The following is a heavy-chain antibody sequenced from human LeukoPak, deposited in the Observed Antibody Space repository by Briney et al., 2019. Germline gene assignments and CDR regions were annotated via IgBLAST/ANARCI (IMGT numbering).Heavy chain of an antibody. CDR1: GYTFTSYD. CDR2: INPNSGNT. J-gene: IGHJ4*02. D-gene: IGHD1-20*01. CDR3: ARYNWNDGEDY. V-gene: IGHV1-8*01. Sequence: ASVKVSCKASGYTFTSYDINWVRQATGQGLEWMGWINPNSGNTDYAQKFQGRVTITRDTSISTAYMELSSLRSEDTAVYYCARYNWNDGEDYWGQGTLVTASS.